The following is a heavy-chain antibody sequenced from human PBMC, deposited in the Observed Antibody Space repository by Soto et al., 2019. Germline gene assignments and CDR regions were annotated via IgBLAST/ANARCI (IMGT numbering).Heavy chain of an antibody. CDR2: IRSSSSFI. CDR1: GFTFSNYS. Sequence: GGSLRLSCAASGFTFSNYSINWVRQAPGKGLEWVSCIRSSSSFIYYADSVKGRFTISRDNAQNSLYLQMNSLRAEDTAVYYCARDPYGSGSHHYYYYLDVWGKGTTVTVSS. CDR3: ARDPYGSGSHHYYYYLDV. V-gene: IGHV3-21*01. D-gene: IGHD3-10*01. J-gene: IGHJ6*03.